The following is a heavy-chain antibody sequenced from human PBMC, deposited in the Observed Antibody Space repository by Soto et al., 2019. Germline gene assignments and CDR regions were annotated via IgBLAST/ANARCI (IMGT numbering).Heavy chain of an antibody. D-gene: IGHD6-13*01. V-gene: IGHV4-59*01. CDR2: IHYSGTT. CDR1: GGSMRNYF. CDR3: AAGEASSRNLTPYYLDF. J-gene: IGHJ4*02. Sequence: SETLSLTCTVSGGSMRNYFWTWIRQPPGKGLEWIGYIHYSGTTSFFPSYNPSLRSRVTISEDTSKNQFSLKLLSVTTADTAVYFCAAGEASSRNLTPYYLDFWGQGTLVTVPS.